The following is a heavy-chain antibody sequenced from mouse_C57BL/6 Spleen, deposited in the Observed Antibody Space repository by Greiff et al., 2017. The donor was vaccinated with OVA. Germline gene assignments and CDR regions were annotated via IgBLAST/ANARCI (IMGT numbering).Heavy chain of an antibody. D-gene: IGHD1-1*01. CDR2: IHPNSGST. V-gene: IGHV1-64*01. CDR1: GYTFTSYW. Sequence: QVQQKESGAELVKPGASVKLSCKASGYTFTSYWMHWVKQRPGQGLEWIGMIHPNSGSTNYNEKFKSKATLTVDKSSSTAYMQLSSLTSEDSAVYYCARLHYYGSSYFDYWGQGTTLTVSS. J-gene: IGHJ2*01. CDR3: ARLHYYGSSYFDY.